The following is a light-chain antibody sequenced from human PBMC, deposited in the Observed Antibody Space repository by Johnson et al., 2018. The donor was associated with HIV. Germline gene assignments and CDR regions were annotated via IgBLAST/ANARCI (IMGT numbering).Light chain of an antibody. CDR2: DNH. CDR1: SSNIGNNY. J-gene: IGLJ1*01. Sequence: QSVLTQPPSVSAAPGQKVTISCSGSSSNIGNNYVSWYQQVPGTAPKLLIYDNHKRPSGIPDRFSGSKSGTSATLGITGLQTGDEADYYCGTWDSSLSVGVFGTGTKVTVL. V-gene: IGLV1-51*01. CDR3: GTWDSSLSVGV.